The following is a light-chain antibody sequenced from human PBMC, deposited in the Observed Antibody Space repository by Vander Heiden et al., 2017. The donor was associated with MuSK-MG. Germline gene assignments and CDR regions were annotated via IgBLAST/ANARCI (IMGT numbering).Light chain of an antibody. CDR3: DSRDSSGNHLV. Sequence: SALTQDPAVPVALGQTARITCQGDSLRSHHASWYQQKPRQAPVLIIYSKNNRPSGIPGRFSGSSSGNTASLTITGAQAEDEADYYCDSRDSSGNHLVFGGGTKLTVL. CDR1: SLRSHH. CDR2: SKN. J-gene: IGLJ3*02. V-gene: IGLV3-19*01.